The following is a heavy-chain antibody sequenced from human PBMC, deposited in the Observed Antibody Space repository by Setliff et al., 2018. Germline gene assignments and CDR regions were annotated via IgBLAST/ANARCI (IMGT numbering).Heavy chain of an antibody. V-gene: IGHV4-61*08. CDR2: IYYSGST. Sequence: SETLSLTCTVSGGSISSGGYYWSWIRQHPGKGLEWIGYIYYSGSTNYNPSLKSRVTISVDTSKNQFSLKLNSVTAADTAVYYCARAVGATIGAFDIWGQGTMVTVSS. D-gene: IGHD1-26*01. CDR3: ARAVGATIGAFDI. CDR1: GGSISSGGYY. J-gene: IGHJ3*02.